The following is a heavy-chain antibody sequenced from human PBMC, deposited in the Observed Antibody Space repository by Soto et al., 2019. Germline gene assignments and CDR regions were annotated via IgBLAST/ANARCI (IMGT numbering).Heavy chain of an antibody. Sequence: GGSLRLSCAASGFTFSSYWMSWVRQAPGKGLEWVANIKQDGSEKYYVDSVKGRFTISRDNAKNSLYLQMNSLRAEDTAVYYCARVERITIFGVVITHYFDYWGQGTLVTVSS. J-gene: IGHJ4*02. CDR2: IKQDGSEK. D-gene: IGHD3-3*01. CDR3: ARVERITIFGVVITHYFDY. CDR1: GFTFSSYW. V-gene: IGHV3-7*01.